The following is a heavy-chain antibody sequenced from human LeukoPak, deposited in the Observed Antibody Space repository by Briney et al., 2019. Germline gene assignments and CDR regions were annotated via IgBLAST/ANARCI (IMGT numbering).Heavy chain of an antibody. Sequence: ASVKVSCKASGYTFTGYYMHWVRQAPGQGLEWMGWISTYNGNTDFAQKLQGRVTMTTDTSTSTAYMELRNLRSDDTAVYYCARGDDILTGYYRGFDYWGQGTLVTVSS. CDR1: GYTFTGYY. V-gene: IGHV1-18*04. J-gene: IGHJ4*02. CDR2: ISTYNGNT. D-gene: IGHD3-9*01. CDR3: ARGDDILTGYYRGFDY.